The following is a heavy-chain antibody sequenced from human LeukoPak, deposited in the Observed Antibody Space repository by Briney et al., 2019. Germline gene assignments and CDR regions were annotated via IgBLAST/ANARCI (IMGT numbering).Heavy chain of an antibody. D-gene: IGHD6-19*01. CDR1: GFTFRSYA. V-gene: IGHV3-23*01. CDR2: ISGSGDST. Sequence: PGGSLRLSCAASGFTFRSYAMSWVRQAPGKGLEWVSSISGSGDSTFYADSVKGRFTISRDNSKNTLYLQMNSLRAEDTAVYYCAKASSFSSGWSHDYWGQGTLVTVSS. J-gene: IGHJ4*02. CDR3: AKASSFSSGWSHDY.